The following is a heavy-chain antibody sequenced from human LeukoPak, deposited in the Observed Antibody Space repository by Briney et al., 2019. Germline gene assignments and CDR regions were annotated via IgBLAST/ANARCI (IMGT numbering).Heavy chain of an antibody. CDR2: ISSSSYI. Sequence: GGSLRLSCAASGFTFSSYSMSWVRQAPGKGLEWVSSISSSSYIYYADSVKGRFTISRDNAENSLYLQMNSLRAEDTAVYYCARARSSGWYRDYRGQGTLVTVSS. D-gene: IGHD6-19*01. V-gene: IGHV3-21*01. CDR1: GFTFSSYS. CDR3: ARARSSGWYRDY. J-gene: IGHJ4*02.